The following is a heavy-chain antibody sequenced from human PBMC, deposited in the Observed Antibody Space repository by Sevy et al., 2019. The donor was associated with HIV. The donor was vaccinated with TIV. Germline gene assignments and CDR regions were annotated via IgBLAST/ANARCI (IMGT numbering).Heavy chain of an antibody. J-gene: IGHJ4*02. Sequence: GGSLRLSCAASGFTFSSYIMNWVRQAPGMGLEWVSSISSGGDYIYYTNSVKGRFTISRDNAKNSRYLHMNSLRAEDTAVYYCARDEYSYASGFDYWGQGTLVTV. CDR2: ISSGGDYI. CDR3: ARDEYSYASGFDY. V-gene: IGHV3-21*01. D-gene: IGHD5-18*01. CDR1: GFTFSSYI.